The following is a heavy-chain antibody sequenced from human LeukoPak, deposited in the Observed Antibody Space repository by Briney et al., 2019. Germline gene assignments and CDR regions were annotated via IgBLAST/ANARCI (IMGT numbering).Heavy chain of an antibody. V-gene: IGHV4-39*01. Sequence: AETLSLTCTVSGRSISSSSYYWGWVRQPPGKGRERIGWFYYNGITYYNPSPKSRVTIYGDPSKIQCSLKLSSVPAADTAVYYCASLSPHHGSLRPWGQGTLVTVSS. J-gene: IGHJ5*02. CDR2: FYYNGIT. D-gene: IGHD5-24*01. CDR3: ASLSPHHGSLRP. CDR1: GRSISSSSYY.